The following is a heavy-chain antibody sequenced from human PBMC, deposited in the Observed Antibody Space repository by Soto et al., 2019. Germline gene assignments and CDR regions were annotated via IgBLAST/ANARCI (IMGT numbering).Heavy chain of an antibody. J-gene: IGHJ4*02. Sequence: PSGTLSLTFTVSGGSISNYYWSWIRQPPGKGLEWIGYIHYSGNTKYNPSLKSRVTISSDTSKDQFSLKLTSMTAADTAVYYCARGHYDFWSGYFATIDYWGQGTLVTVSS. D-gene: IGHD3-3*01. CDR2: IHYSGNT. V-gene: IGHV4-59*08. CDR1: GGSISNYY. CDR3: ARGHYDFWSGYFATIDY.